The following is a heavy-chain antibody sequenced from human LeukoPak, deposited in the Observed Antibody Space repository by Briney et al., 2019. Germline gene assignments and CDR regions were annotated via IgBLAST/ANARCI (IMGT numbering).Heavy chain of an antibody. J-gene: IGHJ2*01. CDR1: GFTVSTFA. Sequence: PGGSLRLSCAASGFTVSTFAWHWVRQPPGKGLEWVAFMGTDETDIHYADSVRGRFIISRDNSRNTLSLDMSSLRVEDTAVYYCAKEPPGGWSIDLCGRSTLVSVAS. D-gene: IGHD3-16*01. CDR2: MGTDETDI. V-gene: IGHV3-30*02. CDR3: AKEPPGGWSIDL.